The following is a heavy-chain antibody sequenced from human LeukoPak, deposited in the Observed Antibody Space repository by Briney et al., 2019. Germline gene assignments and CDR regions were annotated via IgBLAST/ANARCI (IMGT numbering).Heavy chain of an antibody. J-gene: IGHJ5*02. D-gene: IGHD3-10*01. CDR1: GDSGDISTKS. CDR3: ARTIVGVMYYNNWFDP. V-gene: IGHV4-61*01. CDR2: IFDHGST. Sequence: SETLSLTRAVSGDSGDISTKSWTWIRQPPGKGLEWIGAIFDHGSTNYNPSLKSRVTMSVDTSKNQFSLKLSSVTAADTAVYYCARTIVGVMYYNNWFDPWGQGTLVTVSS.